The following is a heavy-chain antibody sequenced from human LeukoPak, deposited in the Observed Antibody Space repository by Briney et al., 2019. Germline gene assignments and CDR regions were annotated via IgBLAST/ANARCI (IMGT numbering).Heavy chain of an antibody. J-gene: IGHJ4*02. CDR2: MNPNSGNT. CDR3: ARGSLGYYDSSGKPDDY. Sequence: ASVKVSRKASGYTFTSYDINWVRQATGQGLEWMGWMNPNSGNTGYAQKFQGRVTMTRNTSISTAYMELSSLRSEDTAVYYCARGSLGYYDSSGKPDDYWGQGTLVTVSS. V-gene: IGHV1-8*01. D-gene: IGHD3-22*01. CDR1: GYTFTSYD.